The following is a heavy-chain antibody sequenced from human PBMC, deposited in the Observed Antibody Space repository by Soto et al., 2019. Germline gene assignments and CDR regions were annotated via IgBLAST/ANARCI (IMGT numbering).Heavy chain of an antibody. CDR2: IYYSGVT. Sequence: QVQLQESGPGLVKPSQTLSLTCTVSGGCISSGDYYWSWIRQPPGKGLEWIGYIYYSGVTYYSPSLKSRLTISLDTSRTQFSLNLASVTAADTAVYYCARQKADFVSGQYFFDYWSQGTLVTVSS. V-gene: IGHV4-30-4*08. CDR1: GGCISSGDYY. CDR3: ARQKADFVSGQYFFDY. D-gene: IGHD3-3*01. J-gene: IGHJ4*02.